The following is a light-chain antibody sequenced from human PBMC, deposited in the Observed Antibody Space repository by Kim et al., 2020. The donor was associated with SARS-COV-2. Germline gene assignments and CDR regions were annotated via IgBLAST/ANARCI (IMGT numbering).Light chain of an antibody. V-gene: IGLV1-51*01. J-gene: IGLJ3*02. CDR1: CSNLGPHS. CDR2: DSD. CDR3: GTWDSILRVAV. Sequence: GGKVTISCSGSCSNLGPHSVSWFQQFPGTAPNLLIYDSDKRPSGIPDRFSGSKSGTSATLGITGLQTGDEAVYYCGTWDSILRVAVFGGGTKLTVL.